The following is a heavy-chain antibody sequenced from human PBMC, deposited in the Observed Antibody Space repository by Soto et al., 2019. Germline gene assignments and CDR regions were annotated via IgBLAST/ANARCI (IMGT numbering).Heavy chain of an antibody. V-gene: IGHV3-48*03. CDR2: ITGSGGAM. Sequence: GGSLRLSCTASGFDFSGSEMNWFRQAPGRGLEWVAYITGSGGAMFHADSLKGRFSISRDNAKNSLFLEMNNLTADDAGVYYCAKVAPFILGSPFWGQGTLVTVSS. J-gene: IGHJ4*02. D-gene: IGHD2-21*01. CDR3: AKVAPFILGSPF. CDR1: GFDFSGSE.